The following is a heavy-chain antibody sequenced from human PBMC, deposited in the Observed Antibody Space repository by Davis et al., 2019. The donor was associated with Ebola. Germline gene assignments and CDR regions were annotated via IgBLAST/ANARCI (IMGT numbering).Heavy chain of an antibody. CDR2: TYYSGST. V-gene: IGHV4-28*01. Sequence: MPGGSLRLSCAVSGYSVSSSNWWGWIRQPPGKGLEWIGYTYYSGSTYYNPSLKSRVTMSVDTSKNQFSLKLSSVTAVDTAVYYCARTPTNDILTAYFAFDIWGQGTMVTVSS. CDR1: GYSVSSSNW. J-gene: IGHJ3*02. D-gene: IGHD3-9*01. CDR3: ARTPTNDILTAYFAFDI.